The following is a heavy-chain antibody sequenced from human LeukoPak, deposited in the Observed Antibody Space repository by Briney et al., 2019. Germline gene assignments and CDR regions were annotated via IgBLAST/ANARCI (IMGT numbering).Heavy chain of an antibody. CDR1: GFTFRSYG. V-gene: IGHV3-30*19. CDR2: ISYDGSNK. Sequence: GGSLRLSCAASGFTFRSYGMHWVRQAPGKGLEWVAVISYDGSNKYYADSVKGRFTISRDNSKNTLYLQMNSLRAEDTAVYYCARDIYCSSTSCYTGYYYYYGMDVWGQGTTVTVSS. D-gene: IGHD2-2*02. J-gene: IGHJ6*02. CDR3: ARDIYCSSTSCYTGYYYYYGMDV.